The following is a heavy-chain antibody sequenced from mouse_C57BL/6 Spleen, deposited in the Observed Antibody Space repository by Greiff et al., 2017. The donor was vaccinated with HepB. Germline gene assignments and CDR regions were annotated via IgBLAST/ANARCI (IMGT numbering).Heavy chain of an antibody. CDR3: ARQRDGGFGRYYFDY. CDR2: ISSGGSYT. Sequence: EVQLQESGGDLVKPGGSLKLSCAASGFTFSSYGMSWVRQTPDKRLEWVATISSGGSYTYYPDSVKGRFTISRDNAKNTLYLQMSSLKSEDTAMYYCARQRDGGFGRYYFDYWGQGTTLTVSS. J-gene: IGHJ2*01. V-gene: IGHV5-6*01. CDR1: GFTFSSYG. D-gene: IGHD1-1*02.